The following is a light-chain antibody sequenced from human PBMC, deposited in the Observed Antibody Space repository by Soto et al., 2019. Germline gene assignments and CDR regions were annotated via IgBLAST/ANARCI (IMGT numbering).Light chain of an antibody. Sequence: DIQMTHSPSSVSASIGDRVSITCRASQGISTYLGWYQQKPGKAPKLLIYAASSLQTGVPSRFSGSGSGTDFTLTISSLQPEDFGTYYCQQAISFPITFGQGTRLEIK. CDR1: QGISTY. CDR3: QQAISFPIT. V-gene: IGKV1-12*01. CDR2: AAS. J-gene: IGKJ5*01.